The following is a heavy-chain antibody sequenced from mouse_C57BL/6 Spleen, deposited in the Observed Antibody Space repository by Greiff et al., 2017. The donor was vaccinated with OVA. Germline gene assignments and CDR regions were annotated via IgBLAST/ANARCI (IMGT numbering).Heavy chain of an antibody. J-gene: IGHJ2*01. D-gene: IGHD1-1*01. CDR2: IYPSDSET. Sequence: QVQLKQPGAELVRPGSSVKLSCKASGYTFTSYWMDWVKQRPGQGLEWIGNIYPSDSETHYNQKFKDKATLTVDKSSSTAYMQLSSLTSEDSAVYYCARGGAYYGSSYADYWGQGTTLTVSS. CDR1: GYTFTSYW. CDR3: ARGGAYYGSSYADY. V-gene: IGHV1-61*01.